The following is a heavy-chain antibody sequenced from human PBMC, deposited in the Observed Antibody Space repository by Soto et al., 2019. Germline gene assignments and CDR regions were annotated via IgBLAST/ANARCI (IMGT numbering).Heavy chain of an antibody. V-gene: IGHV3-33*01. D-gene: IGHD2-15*01. CDR1: GFTFSSYG. Sequence: PGGSLRLSCAASGFTFSSYGMHWVRQAPGKGLEWVAVIWYDGSNKYYADSVKGRFTISRDNSKNTLYLQMNSLRAEDTAVYYCARKGLQYCSGGSCYSLSPDAFDIWGQGTMVTVSS. CDR2: IWYDGSNK. CDR3: ARKGLQYCSGGSCYSLSPDAFDI. J-gene: IGHJ3*02.